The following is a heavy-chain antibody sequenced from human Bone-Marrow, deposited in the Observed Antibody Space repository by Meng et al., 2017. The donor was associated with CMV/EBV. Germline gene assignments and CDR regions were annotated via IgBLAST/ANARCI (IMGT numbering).Heavy chain of an antibody. CDR2: IYYSGST. CDR3: ARDSPLASSKFDP. CDR1: GCSISSSSYY. J-gene: IGHJ5*02. D-gene: IGHD3-3*02. Sequence: SETLPLTCTVSGCSISSSSYYWGWIRQPPGKGLEWIGSIYYSGSTYYNPSLKSRVTISVDTSKNQFSLKLSSVTAADTAVYYCARDSPLASSKFDPWGQGTLVTVSS. V-gene: IGHV4-39*07.